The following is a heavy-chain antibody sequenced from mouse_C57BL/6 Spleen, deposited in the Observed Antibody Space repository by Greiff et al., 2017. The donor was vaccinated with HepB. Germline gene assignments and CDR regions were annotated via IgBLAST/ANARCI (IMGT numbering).Heavy chain of an antibody. Sequence: VQLQESGPELVKPGASVKISFKASGYAFSSSWMNWVKQRPGKGLEWIGRIYPGDGDTNYNGKFKGNATLTADKSSSTAYMQLSSLTSEDSAVYFCARENYYYYAMDYWGQGTSVTVSS. V-gene: IGHV1-82*01. CDR3: ARENYYYYAMDY. CDR1: GYAFSSSW. D-gene: IGHD1-1*01. J-gene: IGHJ4*01. CDR2: IYPGDGDT.